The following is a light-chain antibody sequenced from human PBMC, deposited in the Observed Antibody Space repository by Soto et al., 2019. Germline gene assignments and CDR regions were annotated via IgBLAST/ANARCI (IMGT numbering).Light chain of an antibody. CDR3: QQYGISPT. J-gene: IGKJ1*01. CDR1: QSVSSNY. V-gene: IGKV3-20*01. CDR2: DVS. Sequence: DIVLTQSPGTLSLSPGERATLSCRSSQSVSSNYLAWYQQKPDQAPRLVIYDVSGRATGIPDRFIGSGSGTEFTLTISRLEPDDSAVYYCQQYGISPTFGQGTKVEIK.